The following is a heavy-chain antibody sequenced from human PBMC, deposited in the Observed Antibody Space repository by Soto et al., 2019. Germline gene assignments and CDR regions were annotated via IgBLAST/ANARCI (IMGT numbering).Heavy chain of an antibody. CDR1: GYTFTSYG. J-gene: IGHJ6*02. D-gene: IGHD6-13*01. CDR2: ISAYNGNT. Sequence: ASVKVSCKASGYTFTSYGISWVRQAPGQGLEWMGWISAYNGNTNYAQKLQGRVTMTTDTSTSTAYMELRSLRSDDTAVYYCAREWGSSSWYGPLYYYYYGMDVWGQGTTVTV. V-gene: IGHV1-18*01. CDR3: AREWGSSSWYGPLYYYYYGMDV.